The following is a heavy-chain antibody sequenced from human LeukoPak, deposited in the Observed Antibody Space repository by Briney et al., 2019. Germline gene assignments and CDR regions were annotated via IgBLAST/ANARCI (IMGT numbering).Heavy chain of an antibody. CDR3: ARDWPPMGGWYGGVDY. V-gene: IGHV3-21*01. CDR2: ISFSGSYI. CDR1: GFTFTTYG. Sequence: GGSLRLSCAASGFTFTTYGFNWVRQAPGKGLEWVSSISFSGSYIYYADSVKGRFTISRDNAKNSLYLQMNSLRAEDTAVYYCARDWPPMGGWYGGVDYWGQGTLVTVSS. D-gene: IGHD6-19*01. J-gene: IGHJ4*02.